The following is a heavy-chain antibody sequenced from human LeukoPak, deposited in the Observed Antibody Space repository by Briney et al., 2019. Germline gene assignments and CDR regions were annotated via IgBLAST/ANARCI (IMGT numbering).Heavy chain of an antibody. D-gene: IGHD6-13*01. CDR1: GGSISSGGYY. CDR2: IYYSGST. Sequence: SETLSLTCTVSGGSISSGGYYWSWIRQHPGKGLEWIGHIYYSGSTYYNPSLKSRVTISVDTSKNQFSLKLSSVTAADTAVYYCARRTYSSSWGHVTDLDYWGQGTLVTVSS. J-gene: IGHJ4*02. CDR3: ARRTYSSSWGHVTDLDY. V-gene: IGHV4-39*01.